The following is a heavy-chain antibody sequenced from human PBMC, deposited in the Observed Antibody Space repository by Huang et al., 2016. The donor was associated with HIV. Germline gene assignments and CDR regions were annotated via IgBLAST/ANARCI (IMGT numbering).Heavy chain of an antibody. J-gene: IGHJ3*02. CDR1: GGSITSSSDY. CDR3: ARHFSYYDSSGYTPWDAFDI. Sequence: QLQLQGSGPGLVKPSETLSLTCTVSGGSITSSSDYWGWIRQPPGKGLEWVGSIYYSGSTDYNPSLKSRVTGSVDTSKNQFSLKLSSVTAADTAVYYCARHFSYYDSSGYTPWDAFDIWGQGTMVTVSS. V-gene: IGHV4-39*01. D-gene: IGHD3-22*01. CDR2: IYYSGST.